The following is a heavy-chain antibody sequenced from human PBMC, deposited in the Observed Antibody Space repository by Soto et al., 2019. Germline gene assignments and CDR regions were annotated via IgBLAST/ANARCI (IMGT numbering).Heavy chain of an antibody. CDR2: IYWDDDK. D-gene: IGHD2-15*01. Sequence: QITLKESGPTLVKPTQTLTLTCTFSGFSVSTGGVGVAWILQPPGKALEWLALIYWDDDKRYSPFLQSRVTITKDTSKNQVVLTMTNMDPVDTATYYCAHKGGRGAGMDVWGQGTTVTVSS. CDR3: AHKGGRGAGMDV. J-gene: IGHJ6*02. CDR1: GFSVSTGGVG. V-gene: IGHV2-5*02.